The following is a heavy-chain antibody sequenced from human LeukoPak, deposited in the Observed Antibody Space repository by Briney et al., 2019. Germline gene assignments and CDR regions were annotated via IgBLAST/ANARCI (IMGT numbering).Heavy chain of an antibody. CDR3: ARDMGYTYGYRLYHYGMDL. Sequence: GFSVKVSCKASGYTFTAHFLHWVRQAPGQGLEWMGWIMDNSGGTIYAQKFHGRVTMTTDTSITTAYMELTGLKSDDTAVYYCARDMGYTYGYRLYHYGMDLWGQGTTVTVS. CDR2: IMDNSGGT. J-gene: IGHJ6*02. V-gene: IGHV1-2*02. CDR1: GYTFTAHF. D-gene: IGHD5-18*01.